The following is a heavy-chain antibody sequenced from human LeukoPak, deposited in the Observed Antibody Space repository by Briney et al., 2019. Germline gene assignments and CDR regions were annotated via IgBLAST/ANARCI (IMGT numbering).Heavy chain of an antibody. Sequence: ASVKVSCKASGYTFTSYDINWVRQATGQGLEWMGWMSPNSGNTGYAQKFQGRVTITRNTSISTAYMELSSLRSEDTAVYYCARALAAAGTSVPWPNFDYWGQGTLVTASS. CDR3: ARALAAAGTSVPWPNFDY. J-gene: IGHJ4*02. CDR2: MSPNSGNT. D-gene: IGHD6-13*01. CDR1: GYTFTSYD. V-gene: IGHV1-8*03.